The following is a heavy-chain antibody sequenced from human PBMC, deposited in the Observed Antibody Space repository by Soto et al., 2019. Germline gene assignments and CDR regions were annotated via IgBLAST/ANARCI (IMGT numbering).Heavy chain of an antibody. CDR1: GFSLDTSGVG. CDR3: AHANLSSGTGSYAS. V-gene: IGHV2-5*01. Sequence: QITLKESGPTLVNPTQTLTLTCAFSGFSLDTSGVGVAWIRQPPGKALEWLALIYWNDDKRYSPSLNNRLTTSKDTSKNQVVLTLTNMDPVDTATYYCAHANLSSGTGSYASWGQGALVTVSS. CDR2: IYWNDDK. D-gene: IGHD3-10*01. J-gene: IGHJ5*02.